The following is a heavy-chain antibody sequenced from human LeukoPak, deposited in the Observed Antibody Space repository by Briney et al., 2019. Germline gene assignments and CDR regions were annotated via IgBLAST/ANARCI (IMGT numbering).Heavy chain of an antibody. CDR2: FSSSGSSI. V-gene: IGHV3-48*03. CDR3: ARIGAYYDLDY. J-gene: IGHJ4*02. CDR1: GFTFISYE. Sequence: GSLRLSCAASGFTFISYEMNWVRQAPAKGLELMWYFSSSGSSINYADSVKGRFTISRDNAKNSLYLQMSSLRTEDTAVYYCARIGAYYDLDYWGQGTLVTVSS. D-gene: IGHD3-22*01.